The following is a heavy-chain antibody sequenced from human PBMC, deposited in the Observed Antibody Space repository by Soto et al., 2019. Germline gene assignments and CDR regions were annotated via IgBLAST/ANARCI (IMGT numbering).Heavy chain of an antibody. V-gene: IGHV3-13*01. J-gene: IGHJ6*02. Sequence: GGSLRLSCAASGFTFSQSDMHWVRQASGKGLEWVSTIGPTGDIYYSDSVRGRFTISRENAKNSLYLQMSSLRAEDTAVYYCARGHFYGMAVWGQGAAVTVSS. CDR2: IGPTGDI. CDR3: ARGHFYGMAV. CDR1: GFTFSQSD.